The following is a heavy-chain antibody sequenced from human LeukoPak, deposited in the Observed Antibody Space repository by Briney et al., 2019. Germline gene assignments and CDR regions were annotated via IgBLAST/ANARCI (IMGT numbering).Heavy chain of an antibody. CDR2: ISGSGDST. CDR3: AKGRPCSSTSCYGSYFDY. V-gene: IGHV3-23*01. D-gene: IGHD2-2*01. J-gene: IGHJ4*02. CDR1: GFTFSSYA. Sequence: GGSLRLSCAASGFTFSSYAMSWVRQAPGKGLEWVSVISGSGDSTYYADSVKGRLTISRDNSKNTLYLQMNSLRAEDTAVYYCAKGRPCSSTSCYGSYFDYWGQGTLVTVSS.